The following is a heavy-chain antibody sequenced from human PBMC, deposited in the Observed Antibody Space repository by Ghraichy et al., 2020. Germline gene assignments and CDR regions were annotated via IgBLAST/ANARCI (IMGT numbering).Heavy chain of an antibody. CDR3: AKAMGYCSSTSCPNRYSSGWYYY. V-gene: IGHV3-23*01. CDR1: GFTFSSYA. CDR2: ISGSGGST. J-gene: IGHJ4*02. Sequence: SCAASGFTFSSYAMSWVRQAPGKGLEWVSAISGSGGSTYYADSVKGRFTISRDNSKNTLYLQMNSLRAEDTAVYYCAKAMGYCSSTSCPNRYSSGWYYYWGQGTLVTVSS. D-gene: IGHD2-2*01.